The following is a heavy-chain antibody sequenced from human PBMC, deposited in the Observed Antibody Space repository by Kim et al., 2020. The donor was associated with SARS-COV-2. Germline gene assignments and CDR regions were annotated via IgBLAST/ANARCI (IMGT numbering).Heavy chain of an antibody. CDR3: ARDYYDSSGYY. CDR2: T. Sequence: TNYAQKCQGRVTMTRDTSISTAYMELSRLRSDDTAVYYCARDYYDSSGYYWGQGTLVTVSS. V-gene: IGHV1-2*02. D-gene: IGHD3-22*01. J-gene: IGHJ4*02.